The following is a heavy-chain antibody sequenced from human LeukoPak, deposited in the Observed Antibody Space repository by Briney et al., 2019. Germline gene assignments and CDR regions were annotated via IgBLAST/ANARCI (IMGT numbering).Heavy chain of an antibody. D-gene: IGHD2-15*01. CDR2: IYHSGST. Sequence: SETLSLTCTISGYSISGGYYWGWVRQPPGKGLEWIGSIYHSGSTYYNPSLESRVAMSADASKTQFSLKLNSVTAADTAVFYCAGHQDCSSSSCQGDFDYWGQGSLVTVSS. J-gene: IGHJ4*02. V-gene: IGHV4-38-2*02. CDR1: GYSISGGYY. CDR3: AGHQDCSSSSCQGDFDY.